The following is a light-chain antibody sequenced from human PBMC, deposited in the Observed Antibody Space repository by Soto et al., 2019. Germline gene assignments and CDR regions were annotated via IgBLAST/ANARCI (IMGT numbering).Light chain of an antibody. V-gene: IGKV1-39*01. Sequence: DIQMTQSPSSLSASVRDRVTITCRASQSISTYLNWYQQRPGKAPKLLIYASSSLQSEVPSRFSGSGSGTDFTLTISSLQPEDFATYYCQQSYSTPITFGQGTRLEIK. CDR1: QSISTY. J-gene: IGKJ5*01. CDR2: ASS. CDR3: QQSYSTPIT.